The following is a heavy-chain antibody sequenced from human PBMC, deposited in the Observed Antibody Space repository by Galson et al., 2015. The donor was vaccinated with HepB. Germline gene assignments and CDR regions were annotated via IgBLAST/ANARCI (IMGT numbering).Heavy chain of an antibody. Sequence: SLRLSCAASGFTFSSYAMHWVRQAPGKGLEWVAVISYDGSNKYYADSVKGRFTISRDNSKNTLYLQVNSLRAEDTAVYYCARDGDSSSISSYYYYYYGMDVWGQGTTVTVSS. J-gene: IGHJ6*02. V-gene: IGHV3-30-3*01. D-gene: IGHD6-13*01. CDR1: GFTFSSYA. CDR2: ISYDGSNK. CDR3: ARDGDSSSISSYYYYYYGMDV.